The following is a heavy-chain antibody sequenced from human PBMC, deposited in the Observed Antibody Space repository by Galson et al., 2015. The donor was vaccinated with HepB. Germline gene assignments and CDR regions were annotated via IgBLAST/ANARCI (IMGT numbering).Heavy chain of an antibody. V-gene: IGHV4-59*08. J-gene: IGHJ4*02. CDR1: GGSIGRYY. CDR2: IYYAGSI. CDR3: AGRPKPTGYSSGWYDN. D-gene: IGHD6-19*01. Sequence: SETLSLTCTVSGGSIGRYYWSWIRQPPGKGLEWIGYIYYAGSIHYNPSLNSRVTISVDTSKNQFSLKLTSVTAADTAVYYCAGRPKPTGYSSGWYDNWGQGILVTVSS.